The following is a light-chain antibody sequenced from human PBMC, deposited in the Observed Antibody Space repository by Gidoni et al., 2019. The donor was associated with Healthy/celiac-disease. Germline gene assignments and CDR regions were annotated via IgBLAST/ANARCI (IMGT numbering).Light chain of an antibody. J-gene: IGKJ1*01. CDR2: GAS. CDR3: QQFGSSPRT. V-gene: IGKV3-20*01. Sequence: IVLTQSPGTLSLSPGERATLSCSASQSVSSSYLAWYQQKPGQSPRLLIYGASSRATGIPDRFSGSGSGTDFTLTISRLEPEDFAVYYCQQFGSSPRTFXQXTKVEIK. CDR1: QSVSSSY.